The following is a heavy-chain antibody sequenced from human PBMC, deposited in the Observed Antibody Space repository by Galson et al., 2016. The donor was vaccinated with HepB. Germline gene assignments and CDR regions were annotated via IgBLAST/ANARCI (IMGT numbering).Heavy chain of an antibody. CDR2: ITDNGATA. CDR3: AKAGGSGWGKDFFDF. D-gene: IGHD6-19*01. Sequence: SLRLSCAASGFTFRSYAMAWVRQAPGKGLEWVSLITDNGATAYYADSAKGRFTFSRDNSKNTVYVQMNSLRAEDTALYYCAKAGGSGWGKDFFDFWGQGTLVTVPS. CDR1: GFTFRSYA. J-gene: IGHJ4*02. V-gene: IGHV3-23*01.